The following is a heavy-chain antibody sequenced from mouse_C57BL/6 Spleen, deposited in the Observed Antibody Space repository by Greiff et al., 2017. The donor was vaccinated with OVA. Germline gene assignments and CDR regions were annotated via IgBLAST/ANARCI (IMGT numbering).Heavy chain of an antibody. D-gene: IGHD2-5*01. CDR2: ISDGGSYT. CDR3: AREDSNYVNYAMDY. J-gene: IGHJ4*01. CDR1: GFTFSSYA. V-gene: IGHV5-4*01. Sequence: EVQVVESGGGLVKPGGSLKLSCAASGFTFSSYAMSWVRQTPEKRLEWVATISDGGSYTYYPDNVKGRFTISRDNAKNNLYLQMSHLKSEDTAMYYCAREDSNYVNYAMDYWGQGTSVTVS.